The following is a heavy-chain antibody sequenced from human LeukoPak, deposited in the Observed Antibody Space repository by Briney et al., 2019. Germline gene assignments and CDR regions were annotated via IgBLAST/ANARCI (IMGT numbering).Heavy chain of an antibody. CDR2: INHSGSA. CDR1: GGSFSGYY. J-gene: IGHJ5*02. Sequence: PSETLSLTCAVYGGSFSGYYWSWIRQPPGKGLEWIGEINHSGSANYNPSLKSRVTISVDTSKNQFSLKLSSVTAADTAAYYCARVRVYDYVWGSYRSWGQGTLVTVSS. V-gene: IGHV4-34*01. CDR3: ARVRVYDYVWGSYRS. D-gene: IGHD3-16*02.